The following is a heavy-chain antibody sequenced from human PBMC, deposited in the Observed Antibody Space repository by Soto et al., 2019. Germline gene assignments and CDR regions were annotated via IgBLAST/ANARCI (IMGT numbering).Heavy chain of an antibody. CDR3: ARGASPLIDY. Sequence: QVQLVQSGAEVKKPGASVKVSCKASGYTFTSYAMHWVRQAPGKRLEWMGWINAGNVNTKYSQKFQGRVTITRDTSASTAYMELSSLRSEDTAVYYCARGASPLIDYWGQGTLVTVSS. V-gene: IGHV1-3*01. J-gene: IGHJ4*02. D-gene: IGHD1-26*01. CDR2: INAGNVNT. CDR1: GYTFTSYA.